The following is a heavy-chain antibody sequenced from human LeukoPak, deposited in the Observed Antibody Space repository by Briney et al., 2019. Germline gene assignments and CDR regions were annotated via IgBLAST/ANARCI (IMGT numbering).Heavy chain of an antibody. CDR1: GGSISSYY. V-gene: IGHV4-59*12. D-gene: IGHD3-10*01. CDR2: IYYSGSP. Sequence: PSETLSLTCTVSGGSISSYYWSWIRQPPGKGLEWIGYIYYSGSPNYNPSLKSRVTISVDTSKNQFSLKLSSVTAADTAVYYCARLPNYGSGSYVLDYWGQGTLVTVSS. J-gene: IGHJ4*02. CDR3: ARLPNYGSGSYVLDY.